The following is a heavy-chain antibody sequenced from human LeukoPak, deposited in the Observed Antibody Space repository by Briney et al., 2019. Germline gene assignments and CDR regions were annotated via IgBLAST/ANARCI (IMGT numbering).Heavy chain of an antibody. V-gene: IGHV4-4*09. D-gene: IGHD1-14*01. CDR1: GGSISSYY. CDR2: IYTSGST. Sequence: SVTLSLTCTVSGGSISSYYWSWIRQPAGKGLEWIGYIYTSGSTNYNPSLKSRVTISLHTSKNQFSLRLSSVTAADTAVYFCARRGPRTGNYYHYYFMDVWGKGTTVTVSS. CDR3: ARRGPRTGNYYHYYFMDV. J-gene: IGHJ6*03.